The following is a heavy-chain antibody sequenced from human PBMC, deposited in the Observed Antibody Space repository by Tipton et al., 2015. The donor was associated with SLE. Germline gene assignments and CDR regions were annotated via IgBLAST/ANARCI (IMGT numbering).Heavy chain of an antibody. J-gene: IGHJ3*02. Sequence: TLSLTCTVSGGSISSSSYYWGWIRQPPGKGLEWIGSIYYSGSTYYNPSLKSRVTISVDTSKNQFSLKLSSVTAADTAVYYCARSGPREYYGDYAGALDIWGQGTMVTVSS. CDR1: GGSISSSSYY. CDR2: IYYSGST. D-gene: IGHD4-17*01. V-gene: IGHV4-39*07. CDR3: ARSGPREYYGDYAGALDI.